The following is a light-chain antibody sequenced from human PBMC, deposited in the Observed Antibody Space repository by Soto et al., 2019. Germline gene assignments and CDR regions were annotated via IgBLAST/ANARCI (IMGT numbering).Light chain of an antibody. CDR3: QQYEGWPRT. CDR2: GVT. V-gene: IGKV3-15*01. Sequence: EIVMTQFPDTLSVSPGDTATLSCRSSQIIHINLAWYQQKPGQAPTLLIYGVTARAPGVPARFSGSGSGTDFTLTIRSVQSGDFGVFYCQQYEGWPRTFGLGTKVEIQ. J-gene: IGKJ2*01. CDR1: QIIHIN.